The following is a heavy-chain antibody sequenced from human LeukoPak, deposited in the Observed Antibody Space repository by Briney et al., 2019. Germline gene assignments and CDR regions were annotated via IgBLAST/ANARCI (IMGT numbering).Heavy chain of an antibody. J-gene: IGHJ5*02. D-gene: IGHD6-13*01. CDR1: GFTFSSYA. CDR2: IKSKTDGGTT. V-gene: IGHV3-15*01. CDR3: SGSSWYVPGWFDP. Sequence: GGSLRLSCAASGFTFSSYAMSWVRQAPGKGLEWVGRIKSKTDGGTTGYAAPVKGRFTISRDDSKNTLYLQMNSLKTEDTAVYYCSGSSWYVPGWFDPWGQGTLVTVSS.